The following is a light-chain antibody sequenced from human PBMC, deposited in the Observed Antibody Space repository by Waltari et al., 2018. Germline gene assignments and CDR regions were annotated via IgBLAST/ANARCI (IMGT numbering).Light chain of an antibody. J-gene: IGKJ2*01. CDR2: GAS. V-gene: IGKV3-20*01. CDR3: QQYGSSVMYT. CDR1: QSITKRY. Sequence: VLTQSPGTLSLSPGERATLSCRASQSITKRYFAWYPQKPGQAPRLLIYGASSRAAGIPDRFSGSGSGTDFTLTISGLEPEDSAVYYCQQYGSSVMYTFGQGTKLEIK.